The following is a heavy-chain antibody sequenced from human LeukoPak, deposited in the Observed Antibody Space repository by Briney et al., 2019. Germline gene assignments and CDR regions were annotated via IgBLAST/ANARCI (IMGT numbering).Heavy chain of an antibody. V-gene: IGHV3-21*01. J-gene: IGHJ6*04. CDR3: ARGSTSCYDCYYYYGMDV. CDR1: VFTFSSHG. D-gene: IGHD2-2*01. CDR2: ISSSSSYI. Sequence: GGSLRLSCAASVFTFSSHGMNWVRQAPGTGLEWVSFISSSSSYIYYADSVKGRFTISRDNAKNSLYLQMNSLRAEDTAVYYCARGSTSCYDCYYYYGMDVWGKGTTVTVSS.